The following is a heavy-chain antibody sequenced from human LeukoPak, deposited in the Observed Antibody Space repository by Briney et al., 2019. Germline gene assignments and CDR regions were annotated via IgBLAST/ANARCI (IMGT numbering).Heavy chain of an antibody. Sequence: ASVTVSCKASGYTFTGYYMHWVRQAPGQGLEWMGWINPNSGGTNYAQKFQGRVTMTRDTSISTAYMELSRLRSDDTAVYYCARGQQWLAYFQHWGQGTLVTVSS. V-gene: IGHV1-2*02. CDR2: INPNSGGT. J-gene: IGHJ1*01. D-gene: IGHD6-19*01. CDR1: GYTFTGYY. CDR3: ARGQQWLAYFQH.